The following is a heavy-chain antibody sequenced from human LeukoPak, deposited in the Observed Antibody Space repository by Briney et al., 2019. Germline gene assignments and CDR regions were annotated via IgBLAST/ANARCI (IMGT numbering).Heavy chain of an antibody. V-gene: IGHV4-59*08. CDR2: IYYSGST. D-gene: IGHD1-26*01. Sequence: SETLSLTCTVSGGSISSYYWSWIRQPPGKGLGWIGYIYYSGSTNYNPSLKSRVTISVDTSKNQVSLKVSSVTAADTAVYHCARHGEVGANDAFDIWGQGTMVTVSS. J-gene: IGHJ3*02. CDR3: ARHGEVGANDAFDI. CDR1: GGSISSYY.